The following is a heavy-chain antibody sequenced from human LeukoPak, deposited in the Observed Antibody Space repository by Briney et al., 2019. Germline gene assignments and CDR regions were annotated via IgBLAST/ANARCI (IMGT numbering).Heavy chain of an antibody. J-gene: IGHJ4*02. V-gene: IGHV3-7*01. Sequence: GGSLRLSCVASGFTFSNYWMSWVRQAPGKGLEWVANIKQDGSEKDYVGSVKGRFTISRDNAKNSLYLQINSPRAEDTAVYYCARDQGYSNIRGQGTLVTVSS. D-gene: IGHD6-13*01. CDR3: ARDQGYSNI. CDR1: GFTFSNYW. CDR2: IKQDGSEK.